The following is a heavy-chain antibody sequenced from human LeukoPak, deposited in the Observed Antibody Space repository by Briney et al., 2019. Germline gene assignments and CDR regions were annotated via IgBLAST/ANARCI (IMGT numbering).Heavy chain of an antibody. D-gene: IGHD3-16*01. CDR1: GFTFSTYW. J-gene: IGHJ4*02. Sequence: GGSLRLSCAASGFTFSTYWMAWVRQAPGKGLEWVSTINGAGDSTYYAETVKGRFTISRDNSKNTLYLQMHSLRAEDTAIYYCAKVSVCYGCYLDYWGQGTLVTVS. V-gene: IGHV3-23*01. CDR2: INGAGDST. CDR3: AKVSVCYGCYLDY.